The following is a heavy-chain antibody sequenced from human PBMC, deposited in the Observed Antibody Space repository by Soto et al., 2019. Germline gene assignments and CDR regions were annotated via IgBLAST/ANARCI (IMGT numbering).Heavy chain of an antibody. D-gene: IGHD6-13*01. CDR3: ASRGSWYPLDPFRKKFWFDP. CDR2: INAGNGNT. J-gene: IGHJ5*02. CDR1: GYTFSNYG. Sequence: GASVKVSCKASGYTFSNYGIHWVRQAPGQRLEWMGLINAGNGNTKYSQKFQGRVTMTTDTSTSTAYMELRSLRSDDTAVYYCASRGSWYPLDPFRKKFWFDPWGQGTLVTVSS. V-gene: IGHV1-3*01.